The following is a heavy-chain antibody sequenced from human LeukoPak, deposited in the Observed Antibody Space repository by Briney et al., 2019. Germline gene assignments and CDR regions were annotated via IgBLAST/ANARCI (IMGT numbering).Heavy chain of an antibody. D-gene: IGHD2-15*01. CDR1: GGSITNYY. Sequence: SETLSLTCTVSGGSITNYYWSWIRQPPGKGLEWIGYIHYSGSTKYKSSLKSRVTISVDTSKNQFSLKLSSVTAADTAVYYCAREGSGYCSGGSCYQNRGFDYWGQGTLVTVSS. CDR3: AREGSGYCSGGSCYQNRGFDY. CDR2: IHYSGST. V-gene: IGHV4-59*12. J-gene: IGHJ4*02.